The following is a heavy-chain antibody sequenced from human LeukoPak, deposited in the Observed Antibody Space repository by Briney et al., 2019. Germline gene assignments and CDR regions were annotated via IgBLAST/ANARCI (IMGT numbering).Heavy chain of an antibody. D-gene: IGHD5-12*01. CDR3: XXXXXXGXHYYXXHMDA. CDR2: SCGSGGNT. Sequence: PGGSLRLSCAASGFSFSNFAMNWVRLAPGKGLEWVSSSCGSGGNTYYADSVNGRVTISRDNSMDTLYLHINGLRVEDTATDFCXXXXXXGXHYYXXHMDAWGKGTTVTVSS. J-gene: IGHJ6*03. CDR1: GFSFSNFA. V-gene: IGHV3-23*01.